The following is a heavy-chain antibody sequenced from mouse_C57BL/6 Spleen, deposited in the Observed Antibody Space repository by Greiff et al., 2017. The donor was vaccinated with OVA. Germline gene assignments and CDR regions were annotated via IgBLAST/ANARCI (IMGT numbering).Heavy chain of an antibody. D-gene: IGHD4-1*01. CDR3: ARQGGTGDY. J-gene: IGHJ2*01. CDR2: IDPSDSYT. Sequence: QVQLQQPGAELVKPGASVKLSCKASGYTFTSYWMQWVKQRPGQGLEWIGEIDPSDSYTNYNQKFKGKATLTVDTSSSTAYMQLSSLTSEDSAVYYCARQGGTGDYWGQGTTLTVSS. V-gene: IGHV1-50*01. CDR1: GYTFTSYW.